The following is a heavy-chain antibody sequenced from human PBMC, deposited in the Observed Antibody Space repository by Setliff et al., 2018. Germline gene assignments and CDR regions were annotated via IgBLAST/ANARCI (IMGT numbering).Heavy chain of an antibody. CDR3: ARGRNIAARLLDS. Sequence: SATLSLTCAAYGGTFSDYHWTWIRQSPEKGLEWIGEINHRGGTNYNPSLKSRVTISIDTSRDQFSLKLISMIAADTAVYYCARGRNIAARLLDSWGQGTLVTVSS. CDR1: GGTFSDYH. CDR2: INHRGGT. V-gene: IGHV4-34*01. J-gene: IGHJ4*02. D-gene: IGHD6-6*01.